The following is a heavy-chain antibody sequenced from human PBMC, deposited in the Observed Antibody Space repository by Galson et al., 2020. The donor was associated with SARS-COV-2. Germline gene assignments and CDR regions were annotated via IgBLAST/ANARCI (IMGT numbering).Heavy chain of an antibody. D-gene: IGHD3-16*01. CDR2: IWYDGSNK. V-gene: IGHV3-33*01. J-gene: IGHJ4*02. CDR3: AREGYDYVWGSYIDDY. CDR1: GFTFSSYG. Sequence: QLGESLKISCAASGFTFSSYGMHWVRQAPGKGLEWVAVIWYDGSNKYYADSVKGRFTISRDNSKNTLYLQMNSLRAEDTAVYYCAREGYDYVWGSYIDDYWGQGTLVTVSS.